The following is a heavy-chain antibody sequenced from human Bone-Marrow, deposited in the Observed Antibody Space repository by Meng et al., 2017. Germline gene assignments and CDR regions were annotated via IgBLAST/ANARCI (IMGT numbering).Heavy chain of an antibody. V-gene: IGHV1-69*05. CDR3: AGGGLPYSSSWYFQH. CDR1: GGTFISYA. CDR2: IIPIFGTA. D-gene: IGHD6-13*01. J-gene: IGHJ1*01. Sequence: SVKVSCKASGGTFISYAISWVRQAPGQGLEWMGGIIPIFGTANYAQKFQGRVTITTDESTSTAYMELSSLRSEDTAVYYCAGGGLPYSSSWYFQHWGQGTLVTVSS.